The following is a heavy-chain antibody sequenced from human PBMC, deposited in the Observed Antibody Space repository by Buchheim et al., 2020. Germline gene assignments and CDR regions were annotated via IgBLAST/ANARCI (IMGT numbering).Heavy chain of an antibody. D-gene: IGHD4-17*01. Sequence: QVQLVESGGGVVQPGRSLRLSCAASGFTFSSYGMHWVRQAPGKGLEWVAAIWNDGSNKYYADSVKGRFTISRDNSKNTLYLQMNSLRAEDTAVYYCARDLWVYGDYTSEDGLGLPPIRDYYYYGMDVWGHGTT. V-gene: IGHV3-33*01. CDR3: ARDLWVYGDYTSEDGLGLPPIRDYYYYGMDV. CDR1: GFTFSSYG. J-gene: IGHJ6*02. CDR2: IWNDGSNK.